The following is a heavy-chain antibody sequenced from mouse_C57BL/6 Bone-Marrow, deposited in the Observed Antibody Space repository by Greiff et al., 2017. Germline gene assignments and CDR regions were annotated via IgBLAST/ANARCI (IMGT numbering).Heavy chain of an antibody. Sequence: EVQLKQSGAELVKPGASVKLSCTASGFNIKVYYMNWVKQRTEQGLEWIGKIDPEDGETKYAPKFQGKATLTADTATNTAYLQISSLTSEDTAVYYSARSSYIPYLYYWGHGTTLTVAS. D-gene: IGHD1-1*01. CDR3: ARSSYIPYLYY. J-gene: IGHJ2*01. CDR2: IDPEDGET. CDR1: GFNIKVYY. V-gene: IGHV14-2*01.